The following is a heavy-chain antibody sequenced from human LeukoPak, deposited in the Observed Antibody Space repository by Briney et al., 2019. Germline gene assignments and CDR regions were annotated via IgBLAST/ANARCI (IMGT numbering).Heavy chain of an antibody. D-gene: IGHD5-18*01. CDR1: GYTFTGYY. V-gene: IGHV1-2*02. CDR3: ARGSGGYSYGYWFDP. J-gene: IGHJ5*02. CDR2: INPNSGGT. Sequence: GASVKVSCKASGYTFTGYYMHWVRQAPGQGLEWMGWINPNSGGTNYAQKFQGRVTMTRATSISTAYMELSRLRSDDTAVYYCARGSGGYSYGYWFDPWGQGTLVTVSS.